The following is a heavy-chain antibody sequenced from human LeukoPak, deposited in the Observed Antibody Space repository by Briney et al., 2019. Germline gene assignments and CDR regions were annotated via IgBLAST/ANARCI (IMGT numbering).Heavy chain of an antibody. J-gene: IGHJ6*02. CDR1: GYTFTSYG. D-gene: IGHD3-3*01. CDR3: ARGVRSTYYDFWSGYPDYYYYGMDV. V-gene: IGHV1-18*01. Sequence: GASVKVSCKASGYTFTSYGISWVRQAPGQGLEWMGWISAYNGNTNYAQKLQGRVTMTTDTSTSTAYMELRSLGSDDTAVYYCARGVRSTYYDFWSGYPDYYYYGMDVWGQGTTVTVSS. CDR2: ISAYNGNT.